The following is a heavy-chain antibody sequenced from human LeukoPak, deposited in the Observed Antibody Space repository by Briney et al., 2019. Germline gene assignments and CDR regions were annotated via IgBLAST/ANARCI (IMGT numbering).Heavy chain of an antibody. CDR2: IYTSGST. D-gene: IGHD2-21*02. CDR3: ARDDPARMTATLDY. CDR1: GGSINNYF. V-gene: IGHV4-4*07. J-gene: IGHJ4*02. Sequence: PSETLSLTCTVSGGSINNYFWSWVRQPAGEGLEWLGRIYTSGSTNYNPSLRSRVTISVDMSKNQFSLKLSSVTAADTAVYYCARDDPARMTATLDYWGQGILVTVSS.